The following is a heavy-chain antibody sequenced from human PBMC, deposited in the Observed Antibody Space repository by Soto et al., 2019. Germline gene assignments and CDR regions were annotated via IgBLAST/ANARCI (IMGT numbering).Heavy chain of an antibody. CDR3: ARGAFGAYYLDY. V-gene: IGHV3-74*01. J-gene: IGHJ4*02. Sequence: EVQLVDFGGGLVQPGGSLRLSCAASGFTFSSYWIHWVRQAPGEGLVWVSRIKGDGITTNYADSVKGRFTISRDYAKNTVFLQMNSLRAEDTAVYYCARGAFGAYYLDYWGQGTLVTVSS. D-gene: IGHD3-3*01. CDR2: IKGDGITT. CDR1: GFTFSSYW.